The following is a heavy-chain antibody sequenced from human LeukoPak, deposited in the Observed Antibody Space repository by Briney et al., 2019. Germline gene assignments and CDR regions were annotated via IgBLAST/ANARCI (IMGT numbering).Heavy chain of an antibody. J-gene: IGHJ4*02. Sequence: PGGSLRLSCVASGITFRNSGMSWVRQAPGKGLEWVSDITGRGDIDYADSVKGRFTISRDNSKNTLYLQMNYLRVEDTAIYYCAKRGRDQLLCYFDYWCQGTRVTVSS. CDR1: GITFRNSG. CDR2: ITGRGDI. CDR3: AKRGRDQLLCYFDY. D-gene: IGHD2-2*01. V-gene: IGHV3-23*01.